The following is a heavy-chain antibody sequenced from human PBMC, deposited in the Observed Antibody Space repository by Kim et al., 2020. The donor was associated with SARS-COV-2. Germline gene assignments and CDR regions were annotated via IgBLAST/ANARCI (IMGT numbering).Heavy chain of an antibody. D-gene: IGHD6-13*01. J-gene: IGHJ1*01. Sequence: SVKGRFTIYVDDSKNTLYLQMNSLRAEDTAVYYCAREYSSSWYACGYFQHWGQGTLLTVSS. V-gene: IGHV3-30*01. CDR3: AREYSSSWYACGYFQH.